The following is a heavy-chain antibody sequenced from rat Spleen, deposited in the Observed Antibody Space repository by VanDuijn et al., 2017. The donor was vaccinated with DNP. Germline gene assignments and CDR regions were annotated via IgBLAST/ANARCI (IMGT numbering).Heavy chain of an antibody. J-gene: IGHJ3*01. CDR2: ISYEGSST. CDR3: ARWDSTGITTGFAY. D-gene: IGHD1-9*01. CDR1: GFTFSDYA. V-gene: IGHV5-17*01. Sequence: EVQLVESGGGLVQPGNSLKLSCVVSGFTFSDYAMAWVRQSPEKDLEWVATISYEGSSTYYGDSVKGRFTISRDNAKSTLYLQMNSLRSEDMATYYCARWDSTGITTGFAYWGQGTLVTVSS.